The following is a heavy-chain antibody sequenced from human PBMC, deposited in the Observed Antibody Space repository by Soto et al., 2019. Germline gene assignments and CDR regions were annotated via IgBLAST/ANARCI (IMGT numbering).Heavy chain of an antibody. Sequence: QVPLVQSGAEVKKPGSSVKVSCKASGGVFRNYAINWVRQAPGHGLEWMGGIIPVFGTADYPQKFQCRVTITAGDSTTTAYIELTSLKTEDTAVNFCAMARWGRHSFDSWGQGTVVTV. CDR2: IIPVFGTA. V-gene: IGHV1-69*01. CDR3: AMARWGRHSFDS. D-gene: IGHD3-16*01. CDR1: GGVFRNYA. J-gene: IGHJ5*01.